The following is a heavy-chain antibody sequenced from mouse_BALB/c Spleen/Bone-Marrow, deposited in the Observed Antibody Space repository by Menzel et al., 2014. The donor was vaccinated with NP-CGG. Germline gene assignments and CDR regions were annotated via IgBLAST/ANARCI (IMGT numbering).Heavy chain of an antibody. Sequence: VNVVESGPGLVQPSQSLSIPCTVSGFSLTSYGVHWVRQSPGKGLEWLGVIWRGGSTDYNAAFMSRLSITKDNSKSKVFFKMNSLQADDTAIYYCAKIGKTTGAMDYWGQGTSVTVSS. V-gene: IGHV2-5*01. CDR3: AKIGKTTGAMDY. D-gene: IGHD2-14*01. CDR1: GFSLTSYG. J-gene: IGHJ4*01. CDR2: IWRGGST.